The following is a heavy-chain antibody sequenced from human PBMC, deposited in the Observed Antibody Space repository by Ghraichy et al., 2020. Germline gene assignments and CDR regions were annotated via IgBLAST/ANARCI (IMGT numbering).Heavy chain of an antibody. CDR2: IRSKADGETT. CDR1: GFTFGDYA. J-gene: IGHJ4*02. Sequence: LNISCTTSGFTFGDYAMSWFRQAPGRGLEWVGFIRSKADGETTQYAASVRDRFTISRDDSKSIAYLQMNSLKTEDTAVYYCVRDRPLDHWGQGTLVTVSS. CDR3: VRDRPLDH. V-gene: IGHV3-49*03.